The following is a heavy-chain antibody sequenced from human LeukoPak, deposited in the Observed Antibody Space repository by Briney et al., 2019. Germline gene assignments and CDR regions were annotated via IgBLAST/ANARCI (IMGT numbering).Heavy chain of an antibody. CDR3: ARVGGNSGNYYYGMDV. CDR1: GGSISSGGYY. V-gene: IGHV4-31*03. Sequence: SETLSLTCTVSGGSISSGGYYWSWIRQHPGKGLEWIGYIYCSGSTYYNPSLKSRVTISVDTSKNQFSLKLSSVTAADTAVYYCARVGGNSGNYYYGMDVWGQGTTVTVSS. J-gene: IGHJ6*02. CDR2: IYCSGST. D-gene: IGHD4-23*01.